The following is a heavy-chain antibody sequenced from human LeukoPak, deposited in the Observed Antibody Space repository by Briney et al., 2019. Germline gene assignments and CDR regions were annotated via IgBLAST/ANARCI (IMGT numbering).Heavy chain of an antibody. CDR1: GYPFTSYY. D-gene: IGHD6-19*01. CDR2: ISAYNGDT. CDR3: ARAWNSSGWYYFDY. J-gene: IGHJ4*02. V-gene: IGHV1-18*01. Sequence: ASVKVSCKASGYPFTSYYINWVRQAPGQGLEWMGWISAYNGDTNYAQNLQGRVTMTTDTSTDTAYMELRSLRSDDTAVYYCARAWNSSGWYYFDYWGQGTLVTVSS.